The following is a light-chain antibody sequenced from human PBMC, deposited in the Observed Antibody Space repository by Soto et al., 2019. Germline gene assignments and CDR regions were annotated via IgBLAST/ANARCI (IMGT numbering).Light chain of an antibody. CDR1: SSDVGGFNY. V-gene: IGLV2-14*01. J-gene: IGLJ2*01. Sequence: QSVLTQPASVSGSPGQSITISCTGTSSDVGGFNYVSWYQQNPGKAPKLMIYDVNTRPSGVSNRFSGSKSGNTASLTISGLQAEDEADYYCSSYTSSTTLVFGGGTKVTVL. CDR2: DVN. CDR3: SSYTSSTTLV.